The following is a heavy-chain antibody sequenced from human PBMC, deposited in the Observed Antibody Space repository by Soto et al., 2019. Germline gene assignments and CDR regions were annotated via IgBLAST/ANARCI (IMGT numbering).Heavy chain of an antibody. J-gene: IGHJ4*02. Sequence: QVQLQEPGPRLVSPSETLSLTCTVSGASVTSGDFYWSWFRQPPGKGLDWIGYIYYNETASYTPSLKNRTAISVDTSKNHFTLTLTSVTAADTAIYYCGALLAGGWGQGSLVTVSS. CDR1: GASVTSGDFY. CDR3: GALLAGG. V-gene: IGHV4-30-4*01. CDR2: IYYNETA. D-gene: IGHD3-10*01.